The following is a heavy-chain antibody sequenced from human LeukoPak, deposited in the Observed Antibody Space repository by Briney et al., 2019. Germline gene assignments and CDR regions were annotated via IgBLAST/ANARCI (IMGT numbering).Heavy chain of an antibody. CDR1: GGSFSGYY. D-gene: IGHD3-22*01. CDR3: ARRPYYYDSSGYHPYYYYYMDV. Sequence: PSETLSLTCAVYGGSFSGYYWSWIRQPPGKGLEWIGEINHSGSTNYNPSLKSRVTISVDTSKNQFSLKLSSVTAADTAVYYCARRPYYYDSSGYHPYYYYYMDVWGKGTTVTISS. CDR2: INHSGST. J-gene: IGHJ6*03. V-gene: IGHV4-34*01.